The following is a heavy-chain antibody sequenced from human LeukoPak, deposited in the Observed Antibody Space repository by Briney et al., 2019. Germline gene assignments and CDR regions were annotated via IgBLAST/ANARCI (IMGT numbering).Heavy chain of an antibody. CDR1: GGTFSSYA. CDR2: IIPIFGTA. J-gene: IGHJ4*02. CDR3: AKDNDPHAYSAYDSYDY. Sequence: ASVKVSCKASGGTFSSYAISWVRQAPGQGLEWMGGIIPIFGTATYAQKFQGRVTVTTDESTSTAYMELNSLRAEDTAVYYCAKDNDPHAYSAYDSYDYWGQGTLVTVSS. D-gene: IGHD5-12*01. V-gene: IGHV1-69*05.